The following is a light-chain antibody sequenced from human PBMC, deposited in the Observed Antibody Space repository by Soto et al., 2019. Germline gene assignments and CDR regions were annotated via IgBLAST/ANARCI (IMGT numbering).Light chain of an antibody. CDR3: QQYASSSFT. Sequence: EIVLTQSPGTLSLSPGERATLSCRASQSVSSSYLAWYQQKPGQAPRLLIYGASGRATGIPDRFSGSGSGTDFTLTISRPVPEDFAVYYCQQYASSSFTFGPGTKADIK. J-gene: IGKJ3*01. CDR1: QSVSSSY. CDR2: GAS. V-gene: IGKV3-20*01.